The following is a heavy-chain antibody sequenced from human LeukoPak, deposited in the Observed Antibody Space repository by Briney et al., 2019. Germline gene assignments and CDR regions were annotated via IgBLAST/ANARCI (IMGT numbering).Heavy chain of an antibody. Sequence: SETLSLTCTVSGGSISSYYWSWIRQPPGKGLEWIGEINHSGSTNYNPSLKSRVTISVDTSKNQFSLKLSSVTAADTAVYYCARAPIAVAGNDYWGQGSLVTVSS. CDR3: ARAPIAVAGNDY. J-gene: IGHJ4*02. CDR1: GGSISSYY. CDR2: INHSGST. D-gene: IGHD6-19*01. V-gene: IGHV4-34*01.